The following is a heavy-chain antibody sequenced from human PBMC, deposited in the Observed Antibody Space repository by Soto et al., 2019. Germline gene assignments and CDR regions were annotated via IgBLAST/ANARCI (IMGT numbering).Heavy chain of an antibody. CDR2: ISGSSNSI. J-gene: IGHJ4*02. Sequence: GGSLRLSCVASGFTFSSYAMNWVRQAPGKGLEWISYISGSSNSIYHADSVKGRFTISRDNAKNSLYLQMNSLRDEDTAVYFCARDRWNGYITSPSYFDYWGQGT. V-gene: IGHV3-48*02. D-gene: IGHD3-3*01. CDR3: ARDRWNGYITSPSYFDY. CDR1: GFTFSSYA.